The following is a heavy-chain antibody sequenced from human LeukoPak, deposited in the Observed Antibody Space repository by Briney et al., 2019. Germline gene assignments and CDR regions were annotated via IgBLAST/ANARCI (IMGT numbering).Heavy chain of an antibody. D-gene: IGHD2-21*01. CDR2: INPRGDIT. CDR1: GSTFTWYL. J-gene: IGHJ5*02. Sequence: ASVKVSCKTYGSTFTWYLIHWVRQAPGQGLEWVGTINPRGDITSYAQRFQGRVTLTEDTSASTFYMELSSLTSDDTAVYFCARPAYCDGTNCGYWLDPWGPGTLVTVSS. CDR3: ARPAYCDGTNCGYWLDP. V-gene: IGHV1-46*01.